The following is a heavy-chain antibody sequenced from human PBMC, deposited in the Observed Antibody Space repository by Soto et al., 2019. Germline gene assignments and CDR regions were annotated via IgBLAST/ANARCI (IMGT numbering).Heavy chain of an antibody. CDR1: GFTFDDYA. Sequence: EVQLVESGGGLVQPGRSLRLSCAASGFTFDDYAMHWVRQAPGKGLEWVSGISWNSGSIGYADSVKGRFTISRDNAKNSLYLQMNSLRAEDTALYDCARGGCSSTSCYPDYWGQGTLVTVSS. J-gene: IGHJ4*02. CDR3: ARGGCSSTSCYPDY. CDR2: ISWNSGSI. V-gene: IGHV3-9*01. D-gene: IGHD2-2*01.